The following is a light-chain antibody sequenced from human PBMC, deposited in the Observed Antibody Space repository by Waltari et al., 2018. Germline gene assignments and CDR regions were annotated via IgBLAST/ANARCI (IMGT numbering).Light chain of an antibody. CDR1: QSVGRT. J-gene: IGKJ1*01. CDR3: QHYVSLPAT. V-gene: IGKV3-20*01. CDR2: GAS. Sequence: IVLPQSPGPLSLSPGERATLSCRASQSVGRTLAWYQQTPGQAPRLLIYGASIRATGIPDRCSGGGSGTDFSLGINRLEPEDFAVYYCQHYVSLPATFGQGTKVEIK.